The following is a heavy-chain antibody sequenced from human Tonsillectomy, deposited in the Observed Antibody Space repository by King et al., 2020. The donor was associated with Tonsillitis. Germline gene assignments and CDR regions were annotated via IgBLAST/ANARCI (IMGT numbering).Heavy chain of an antibody. V-gene: IGHV1-18*01. D-gene: IGHD3-22*01. CDR2: ISGYNGNT. J-gene: IGHJ6*03. Sequence: QLVQSGTEVKKPGASVKVSCKASGYTFTNNGISWVRQAPGQGLEWMGWISGYNGNTNYAQKFQGRVTMTTDTSTNTAYMERRSLTSDDTAVYYCARDSLYLVMIVVTADKYHFMDVWGKGTTVTVSS. CDR1: GYTFTNNG. CDR3: ARDSLYLVMIVVTADKYHFMDV.